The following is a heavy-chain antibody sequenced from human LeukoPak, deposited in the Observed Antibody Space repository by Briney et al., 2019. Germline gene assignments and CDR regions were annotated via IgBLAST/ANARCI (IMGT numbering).Heavy chain of an antibody. J-gene: IGHJ3*02. CDR1: GGSISSSSYY. D-gene: IGHD2-2*01. V-gene: IGHV4-39*02. CDR2: IYYSGST. Sequence: SETLSLTCTVSGGSISSSSYYWGWIRQPPGKGLEWIGSIYYSGSTYYNPSLKSRVTISVDTSKNQFSLKLSSVTAADTAVYYCAREYYCSSTSCHTQPDAFDIWGQGTMVTVSS. CDR3: AREYYCSSTSCHTQPDAFDI.